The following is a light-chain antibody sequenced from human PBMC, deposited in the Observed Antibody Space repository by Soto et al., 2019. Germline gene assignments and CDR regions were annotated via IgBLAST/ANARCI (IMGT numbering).Light chain of an antibody. Sequence: EIVMAQSPATLSVSPGERATLSCRASQSVSSNLAWYQQKPGQATRLLIYGASTRATGIPARFSGSGSGTEFTLTISSLQSEDFAVYYCQQYNNWHPWTFGQGTKVEIK. CDR3: QQYNNWHPWT. V-gene: IGKV3-15*01. CDR2: GAS. CDR1: QSVSSN. J-gene: IGKJ1*01.